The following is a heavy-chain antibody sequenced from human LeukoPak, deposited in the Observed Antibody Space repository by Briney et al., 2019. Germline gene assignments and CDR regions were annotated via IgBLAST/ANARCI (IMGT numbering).Heavy chain of an antibody. CDR3: ARELAAAGTGYYYYYGMDV. Sequence: ASVKVSCKASGYXFTSYGMSWVRQAPGQGLEWMGWISAYNGNTNYAQKLQGRVTMTTDTSTSTAYMELRSLRSDDTAVYYCARELAAAGTGYYYYYGMDVWGQGTTVTVSS. J-gene: IGHJ6*02. CDR2: ISAYNGNT. V-gene: IGHV1-18*01. CDR1: GYXFTSYG. D-gene: IGHD6-13*01.